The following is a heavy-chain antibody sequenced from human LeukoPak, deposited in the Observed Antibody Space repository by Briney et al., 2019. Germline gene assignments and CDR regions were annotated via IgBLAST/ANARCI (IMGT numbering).Heavy chain of an antibody. CDR3: ARLSPGSLDMFDY. J-gene: IGHJ4*02. D-gene: IGHD3/OR15-3a*01. V-gene: IGHV4-59*08. Sequence: SETLSLTCTVSGGSISSYYWSWIRQPPGEGLEWSGYIYYSGSTNYNPSLKSRVTISVDTSKNQFSLKLSSVTAADTAVYYCARLSPGSLDMFDYWGQGTLVTVSS. CDR2: IYYSGST. CDR1: GGSISSYY.